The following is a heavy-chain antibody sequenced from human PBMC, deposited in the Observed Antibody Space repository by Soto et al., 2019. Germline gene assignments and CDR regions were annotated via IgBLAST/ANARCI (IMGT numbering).Heavy chain of an antibody. CDR3: AREPSRYQSYYFDY. V-gene: IGHV1-69*12. D-gene: IGHD2-2*01. CDR1: GGTLSNYG. CDR2: ILLVFGTS. J-gene: IGHJ4*02. Sequence: QLHLVQSGSEVKKPGSSVRVSCKTSGGTLSNYGLSWVRLAPGQGLEWMGGILLVFGTSNYAQKFQDRLTITADESTNTAYMDLTSLTSDDTAVYYCAREPSRYQSYYFDYWGQGTLVTVSS.